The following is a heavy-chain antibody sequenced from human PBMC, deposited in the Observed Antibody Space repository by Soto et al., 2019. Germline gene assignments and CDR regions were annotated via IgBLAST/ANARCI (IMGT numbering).Heavy chain of an antibody. CDR1: GFSFSTSS. V-gene: IGHV3-21*01. D-gene: IGHD2-21*02. Sequence: XESLQLSCEASGFSFSTSSMHWVRQAPGKGLEWVSSIGRRSDIYYADSVKGRFTISRDNAKNSVSLQMNSLRDEDTAVYYCAREETAWPLAYGLDVWGQGTTVTVSS. CDR3: AREETAWPLAYGLDV. J-gene: IGHJ6*02. CDR2: IGRRSDI.